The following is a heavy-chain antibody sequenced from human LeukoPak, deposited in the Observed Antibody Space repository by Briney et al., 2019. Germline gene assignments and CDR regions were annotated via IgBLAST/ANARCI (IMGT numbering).Heavy chain of an antibody. J-gene: IGHJ4*02. V-gene: IGHV1-69*13. CDR1: GGTFSSYA. D-gene: IGHD1-26*01. Sequence: ASVKVSCKASGGTFSSYAISWVRQAPGQGLEWMGGIIPIFGTANYAQKFQGRVTITADESTSTAYMELSSLRSEDAAVYYCATVPVGATYSFDYWGQGTLVTVSS. CDR3: ATVPVGATYSFDY. CDR2: IIPIFGTA.